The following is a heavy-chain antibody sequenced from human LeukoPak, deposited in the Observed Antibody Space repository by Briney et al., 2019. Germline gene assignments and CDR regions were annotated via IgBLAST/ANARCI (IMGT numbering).Heavy chain of an antibody. J-gene: IGHJ4*02. CDR3: ARDSTAGDILTGYYSY. Sequence: ASVKVSCKASSYTFTSYGISWVRQAPGQGLEWMGWISAYNGNTNYAQKLQGRVTMTTDTSTSTAYMELRSLRSDDTAVYYCARDSTAGDILTGYYSYWGQGTLVTVSS. D-gene: IGHD3-9*01. V-gene: IGHV1-18*01. CDR2: ISAYNGNT. CDR1: SYTFTSYG.